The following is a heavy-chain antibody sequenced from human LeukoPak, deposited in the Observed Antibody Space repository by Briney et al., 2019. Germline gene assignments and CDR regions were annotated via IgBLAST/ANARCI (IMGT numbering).Heavy chain of an antibody. CDR3: AKDIVGGGDDY. V-gene: IGHV3-30*02. J-gene: IGHJ4*02. D-gene: IGHD2-21*02. CDR1: GFIFSSYG. CDR2: IQYDGSNE. Sequence: GGSLRLSCTASGFIFSSYGMHWVRQAPGKGLEWVAYIQYDGSNEQYAHSVKGRFRISRDSSKNMLYLQMNSLRAEDTAVYYCAKDIVGGGDDYWGQGTLVIVSS.